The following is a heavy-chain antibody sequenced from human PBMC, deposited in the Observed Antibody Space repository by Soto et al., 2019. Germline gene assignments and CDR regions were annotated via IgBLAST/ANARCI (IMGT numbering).Heavy chain of an antibody. J-gene: IGHJ4*02. CDR2: INPGGGGT. V-gene: IGHV1-46*01. CDR1: GYTFTTYY. Sequence: QVQLVQSGAEVKKSGASVKVSCEASGYTFTTYYMHWVRQAPGQGLEWLGVINPGGGGTTYAQKFQGRLSMTGDTSKSTDDMELSRLRIVDAAVYYWERAGYCSGGTCFHGNSYYWGQGTLVTVSS. D-gene: IGHD2-15*01. CDR3: ERAGYCSGGTCFHGNSYY.